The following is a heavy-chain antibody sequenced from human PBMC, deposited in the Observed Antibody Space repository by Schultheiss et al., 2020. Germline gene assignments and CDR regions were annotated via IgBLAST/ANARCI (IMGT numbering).Heavy chain of an antibody. D-gene: IGHD3-10*01. Sequence: GGSLRLSCAASGFTFSDYYMSWIRQAPGKGLEWVSAISGSGSSTYYADSVKGRFTISRDNSKNTLYLQMNSLRAEDTAVYYCAKADRITMVRGVFDYWGQGTLVTVSS. J-gene: IGHJ4*02. CDR1: GFTFSDYY. V-gene: IGHV3-23*01. CDR2: ISGSGSST. CDR3: AKADRITMVRGVFDY.